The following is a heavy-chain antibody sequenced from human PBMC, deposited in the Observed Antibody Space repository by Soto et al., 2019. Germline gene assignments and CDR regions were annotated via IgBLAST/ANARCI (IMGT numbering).Heavy chain of an antibody. CDR1: GFTFSSYS. J-gene: IGHJ4*02. Sequence: EVQLLESGGGLVQPGGSLRLSCAASGFTFSSYSLSWVRQAPGKGLDWVSAIRGSGDNTYYADSVKGRFTISRDNTKNTLYLQINSLRAEDTAVYYCAKSPTMVRGLIFDYWGQGALVTVSS. D-gene: IGHD3-10*01. CDR2: IRGSGDNT. CDR3: AKSPTMVRGLIFDY. V-gene: IGHV3-23*01.